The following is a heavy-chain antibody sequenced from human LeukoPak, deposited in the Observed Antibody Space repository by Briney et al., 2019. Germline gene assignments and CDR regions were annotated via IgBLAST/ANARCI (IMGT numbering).Heavy chain of an antibody. V-gene: IGHV1-2*02. D-gene: IGHD3-22*01. CDR3: ARLLPSYDSHRGWFDP. CDR1: GYTFTGYY. Sequence: ASVKVSCKASGYTFTGYYMHWVRQAPGQGLEWMGWINPNSGGTNYAQKFQGRVTMTRDTSISTAYMELSRLRSDDTAVYYCARLLPSYDSHRGWFDPWGQGTLVTVSS. J-gene: IGHJ5*02. CDR2: INPNSGGT.